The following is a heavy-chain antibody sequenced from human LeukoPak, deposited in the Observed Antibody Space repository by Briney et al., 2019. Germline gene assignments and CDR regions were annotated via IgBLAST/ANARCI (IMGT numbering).Heavy chain of an antibody. V-gene: IGHV3-23*01. D-gene: IGHD3-22*01. CDR1: GFTFSSYA. J-gene: IGHJ4*02. CDR3: ARGFPRTDSSGLTLGY. CDR2: IGDRT. Sequence: GGSLRLSCAASGFTFSSYAMSWVRQAPGKGLEWVSTIGDRTYYADSVQGRFTISRDNSKNTLYLQINSLGAEDTAVYYCARGFPRTDSSGLTLGYWGQGTLVTVSS.